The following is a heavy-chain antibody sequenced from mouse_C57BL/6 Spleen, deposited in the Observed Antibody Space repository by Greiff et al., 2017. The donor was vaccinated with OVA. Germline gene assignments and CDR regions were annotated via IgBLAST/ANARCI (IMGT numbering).Heavy chain of an antibody. CDR1: GYTFTSYW. J-gene: IGHJ4*01. D-gene: IGHD3-3*01. Sequence: QVHVKQPGAELVRPGTSVKLSCKASGYTFTSYWMHWVKQRPGQGLEWIGVIDPSDSYTNYNQKFKGKATLTVDTSSSTAYMQLSSLTSEDSAVYYCARGRELGAMDYWGQGTSVTVSS. V-gene: IGHV1-59*01. CDR3: ARGRELGAMDY. CDR2: IDPSDSYT.